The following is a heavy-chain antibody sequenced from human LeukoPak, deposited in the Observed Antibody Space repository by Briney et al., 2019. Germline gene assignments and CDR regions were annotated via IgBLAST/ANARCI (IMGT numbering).Heavy chain of an antibody. Sequence: GGSLRLSCAASGFTFSDYCMTWIRQAPGKGLEWLSYISGSGSYTNYADSVKGRFTTSRDNAKNSLYLQMNSLRAEDTAVYYCARVGSIAAAGTPDYWGQGTLVTVSS. D-gene: IGHD6-13*01. CDR2: ISGSGSYT. CDR1: GFTFSDYC. V-gene: IGHV3-11*06. CDR3: ARVGSIAAAGTPDY. J-gene: IGHJ4*02.